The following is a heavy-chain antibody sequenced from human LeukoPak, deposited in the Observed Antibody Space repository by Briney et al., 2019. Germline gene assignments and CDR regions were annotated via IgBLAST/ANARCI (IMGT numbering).Heavy chain of an antibody. D-gene: IGHD3-9*01. CDR2: INPSGGST. Sequence: ASVKVSCKASGYTFTGYYMHWVRQAPGQGLEWMGIINPSGGSTSYAQKFQGRVTMTRDTSTSTVYMELSSLRSEDTAVYYCARDYYRGITIFGSVDYWGQGTLVTVSS. CDR3: ARDYYRGITIFGSVDY. V-gene: IGHV1-46*01. J-gene: IGHJ4*02. CDR1: GYTFTGYY.